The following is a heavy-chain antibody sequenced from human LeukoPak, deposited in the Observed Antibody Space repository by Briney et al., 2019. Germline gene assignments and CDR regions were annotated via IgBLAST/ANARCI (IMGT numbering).Heavy chain of an antibody. D-gene: IGHD2-15*01. J-gene: IGHJ5*02. V-gene: IGHV3-15*01. CDR3: TTYCSGGACYSSDWFDP. Sequence: GGSLRLSCAASGFTFSNAWMSWVRQAPGKGLEWVGRIKSKTSGGTTDYAASVKGRFTISGDDSKNTLYLQMNSLNTEDTAMYYCTTYCSGGACYSSDWFDPWGQGTLVAVSS. CDR2: IKSKTSGGTT. CDR1: GFTFSNAW.